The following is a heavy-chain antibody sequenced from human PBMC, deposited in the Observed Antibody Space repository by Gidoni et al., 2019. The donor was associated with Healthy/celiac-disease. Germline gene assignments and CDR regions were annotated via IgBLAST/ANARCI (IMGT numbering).Heavy chain of an antibody. CDR3: AKPSSGWNYYYYGMDV. CDR1: GFTFSSYG. CDR2: ISYDGSNK. Sequence: QVQLVESGGGVVQPGRSLRLSCAASGFTFSSYGMHWVRQAPGKGLEWGAVISYDGSNKYYADSVKGRFTISRDNSKNTLYLQMNSLRAEDTAVYYCAKPSSGWNYYYYGMDVWGQGTTVTVSS. J-gene: IGHJ6*02. D-gene: IGHD6-19*01. V-gene: IGHV3-30*18.